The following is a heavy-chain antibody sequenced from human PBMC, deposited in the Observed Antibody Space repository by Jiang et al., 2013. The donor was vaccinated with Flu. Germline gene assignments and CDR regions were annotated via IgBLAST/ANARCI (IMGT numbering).Heavy chain of an antibody. V-gene: IGHV6-1*01. CDR3: ARERDGLGLLWFGELLSGGLFDY. Sequence: GRTYYRSKWYNDYAVSVKSRITINPDTSKNQFSLQLNSVTPEDTAVYYCARERDGLGLLWFGELLSGGLFDYWGQGTLVTVSS. D-gene: IGHD3-10*01. J-gene: IGHJ4*02. CDR2: TYYRSKWYN.